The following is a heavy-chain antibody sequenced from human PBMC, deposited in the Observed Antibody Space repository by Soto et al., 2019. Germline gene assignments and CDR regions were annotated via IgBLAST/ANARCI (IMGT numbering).Heavy chain of an antibody. Sequence: GESLKISCKGSGYSFTSYWISWVRQMPGKGLEWMGRIDPSDSYTNYSPSFQGHVTISADKSISTAYLQWSSLKASDTAMYYCARITSHVSSYDYYGMDVWGQGTTVTVSS. J-gene: IGHJ6*02. CDR2: IDPSDSYT. V-gene: IGHV5-10-1*01. CDR1: GYSFTSYW. CDR3: ARITSHVSSYDYYGMDV. D-gene: IGHD2-2*01.